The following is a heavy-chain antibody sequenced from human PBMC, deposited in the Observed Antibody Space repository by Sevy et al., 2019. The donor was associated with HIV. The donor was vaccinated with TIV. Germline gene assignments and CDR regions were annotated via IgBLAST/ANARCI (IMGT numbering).Heavy chain of an antibody. D-gene: IGHD3-22*01. Sequence: SETLSLTCTVSGGSISSSSYYWGWIRQPPGKGLEWIGSIYYSGSTYYNPSPKGRVTISVDTSKNQFSLKLSSVTAADTAVYYCARRGYSNYYDSSGYWKNWFDPWGQGTLVTVSS. CDR2: IYYSGST. J-gene: IGHJ5*02. CDR3: ARRGYSNYYDSSGYWKNWFDP. CDR1: GGSISSSSYY. V-gene: IGHV4-39*01.